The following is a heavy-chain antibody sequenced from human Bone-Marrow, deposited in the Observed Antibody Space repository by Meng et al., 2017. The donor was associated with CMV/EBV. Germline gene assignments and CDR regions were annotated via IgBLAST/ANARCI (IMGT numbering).Heavy chain of an antibody. CDR3: ARSPTIFGVASGGGMDV. CDR1: GGTFTSYY. V-gene: IGHV1-46*01. J-gene: IGHJ6*02. CDR2: INPSGGST. Sequence: ASVKVSCKASGGTFTSYYMHWVRQAPGQGLEWMGIINPSGGSTSYAQKFQGRVTMTRDTSTSTVYMELSSLRSEDTAVYYCARSPTIFGVASGGGMDVWGQGTTVTVSS. D-gene: IGHD3-3*01.